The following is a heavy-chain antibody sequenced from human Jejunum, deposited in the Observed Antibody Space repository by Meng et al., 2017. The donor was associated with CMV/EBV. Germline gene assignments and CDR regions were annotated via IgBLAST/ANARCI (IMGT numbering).Heavy chain of an antibody. CDR2: VYYSGTT. CDR3: ARVSVGASYYFDY. V-gene: IGHV4-59*01. J-gene: IGHJ4*02. D-gene: IGHD1-26*01. CDR1: GDSISSYF. Sequence: VSGDSISSYFWTWIRQPPGKGLEWIGYVYYSGTTTYNPSLRSRVAISIDTSKNQFSLKLSSVTAADTAVYYCARVSVGASYYFDYWGPGTLVTVSS.